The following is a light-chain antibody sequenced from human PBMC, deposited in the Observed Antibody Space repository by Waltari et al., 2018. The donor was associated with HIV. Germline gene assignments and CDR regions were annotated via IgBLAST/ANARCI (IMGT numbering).Light chain of an antibody. CDR1: SSDAGDYKY. CDR2: DVT. Sequence: QSALTQPRSVSGSPGQSVTISCTGTSSDAGDYKYVSWYQNHPGKAPKLIIYDVTERPTGVPDRFSGSKSGNTASLTISWLQAEDEADYFCCSHAGTSSFVIFGGGTKLTVL. J-gene: IGLJ2*01. CDR3: CSHAGTSSFVI. V-gene: IGLV2-11*01.